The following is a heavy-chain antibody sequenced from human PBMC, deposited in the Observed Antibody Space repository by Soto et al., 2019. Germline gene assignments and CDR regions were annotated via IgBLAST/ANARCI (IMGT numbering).Heavy chain of an antibody. CDR2: IIPVFGTK. D-gene: IGHD3-3*01. Sequence: QVQLVQSGAEVKKPGSSVKVSCKASGGIFRNYGFSWVRQAPGQGLEWMGWIIPVFGTKNFAQKFQGRVTITADESPGTVYMELSSLRSEDTAVYYCARSVEWSMDVWGQGTTVTVSS. CDR1: GGIFRNYG. CDR3: ARSVEWSMDV. V-gene: IGHV1-69*12. J-gene: IGHJ6*02.